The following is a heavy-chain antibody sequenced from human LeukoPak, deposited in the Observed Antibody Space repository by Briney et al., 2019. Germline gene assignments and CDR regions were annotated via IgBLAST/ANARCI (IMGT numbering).Heavy chain of an antibody. CDR1: GYTFTGYY. D-gene: IGHD3-22*01. Sequence: GASVKVSCKTSGYTFTGYYIHWVRQAPGQGLEWMGRINPNSGGTNYAQKFQGRVTMTRDTSISTAYMELSRLRSDDTAVYYCTRAYYYDSSAYYFDFWGQGTLVTVSS. CDR3: TRAYYYDSSAYYFDF. V-gene: IGHV1-2*06. CDR2: INPNSGGT. J-gene: IGHJ4*02.